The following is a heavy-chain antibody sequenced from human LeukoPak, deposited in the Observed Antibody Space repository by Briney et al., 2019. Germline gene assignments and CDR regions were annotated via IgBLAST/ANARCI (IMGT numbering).Heavy chain of an antibody. D-gene: IGHD4-17*01. Sequence: SECLSLTCTVSGGSISSGDYYWSWIRQPPGKGLEWIGYIYYSGSTYYTPSLKSRVTISVDTSKSQFSLKLSSVTAADTAVYYCARAPYARYYYGMDVWGQGGTRSVSS. CDR1: GGSISSGDYY. CDR3: ARAPYARYYYGMDV. J-gene: IGHJ6*02. CDR2: IYYSGST. V-gene: IGHV4-30-4*01.